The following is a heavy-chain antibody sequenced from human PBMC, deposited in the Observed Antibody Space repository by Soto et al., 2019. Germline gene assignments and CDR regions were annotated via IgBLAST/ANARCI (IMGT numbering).Heavy chain of an antibody. CDR3: AGCSSSDYYYGMDF. CDR1: GYSVSSGYY. Sequence: SETLSLTCAVSGYSVSSGYYWGWIRQPPGKGLEWIGSIYHSGSTYYNPSLKSRVTISVDTSKNQFSLKLSSVTAADTAVYYCAGCSSSDYYYGMDFWGQGTTVTVS. D-gene: IGHD6-6*01. CDR2: IYHSGST. J-gene: IGHJ6*02. V-gene: IGHV4-38-2*01.